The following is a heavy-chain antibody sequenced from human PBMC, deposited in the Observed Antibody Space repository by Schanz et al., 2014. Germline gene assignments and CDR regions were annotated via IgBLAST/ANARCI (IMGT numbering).Heavy chain of an antibody. V-gene: IGHV3-21*04. J-gene: IGHJ4*02. CDR1: GFTFSSYK. CDR2: ISSSGSYI. CDR3: AKDPSHGDYDYYFDY. D-gene: IGHD3-22*01. Sequence: DVQLLESGGGLVQPGGSLRLSCAASGFTFSSYKMNWVRQAPGKGLEWVSSISSSGSYIHYADSVKGRFTISRDNSKNTLYLQMNSLRAEDTAVYYCAKDPSHGDYDYYFDYWGQGTLVTVSS.